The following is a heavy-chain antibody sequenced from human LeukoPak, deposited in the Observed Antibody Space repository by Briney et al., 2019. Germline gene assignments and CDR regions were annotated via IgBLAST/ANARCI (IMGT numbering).Heavy chain of an antibody. CDR2: IWYDASNK. CDR3: ATDISTHYFGS. J-gene: IGHJ4*02. CDR1: GISFRSYG. V-gene: IGHV3-30*02. D-gene: IGHD3-9*01. Sequence: GGSLRLSCAASGISFRSYGMHWVRQAPGKGLEWVTFIWYDASNKYYTESVKGRFTISRDNSRNTVFLQMNSLRAEDTAIYYCATDISTHYFGSWGQGTLVTVSS.